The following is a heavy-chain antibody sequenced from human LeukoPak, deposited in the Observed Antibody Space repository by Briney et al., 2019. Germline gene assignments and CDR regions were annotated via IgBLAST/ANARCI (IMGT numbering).Heavy chain of an antibody. D-gene: IGHD3-22*01. J-gene: IGHJ4*02. CDR2: ISYDGSNK. V-gene: IGHV3-30*03. CDR1: GFTFSGYS. CDR3: AGHYYDRGGYYRLDY. Sequence: PGGSLRLSCAASGFTFSGYSMHWVRQAPGKGLEWVASISYDGSNKYYADSVRGRFTISRDNSKNTLYLQMNSLRTEDTAMFYCAGHYYDRGGYYRLDYWGQGTLVTVSS.